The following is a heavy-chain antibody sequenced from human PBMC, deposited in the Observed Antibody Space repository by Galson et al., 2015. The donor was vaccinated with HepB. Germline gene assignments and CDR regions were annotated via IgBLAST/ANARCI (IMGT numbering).Heavy chain of an antibody. Sequence: QSGAEVKKPGESLKISCEGSEYRFTNHWIGWLRQMPGKGLEWMGIIDPGDSDTRYSPSFQGQVTISADKSISTAYLQWSSLKASDTAMYYCARHHYDTSNSSEPAHDAFDIWGQGTMVTVSS. CDR3: ARHHYDTSNSSEPAHDAFDI. V-gene: IGHV5-51*01. CDR2: IDPGDSDT. D-gene: IGHD3-22*01. CDR1: EYRFTNHW. J-gene: IGHJ3*02.